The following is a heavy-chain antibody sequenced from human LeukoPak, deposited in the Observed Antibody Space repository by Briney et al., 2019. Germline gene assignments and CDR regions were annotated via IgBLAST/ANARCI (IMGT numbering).Heavy chain of an antibody. CDR3: TTDGGITIRSLFDF. Sequence: GGSLRLSSAASGITFTSAWMGWVRQAPGKGLEWVGRIKSKNDGGTRDYAAPVRGRFTISTDDSKITSYLQMNNLKIEDTAVYYCTTDGGITIRSLFDFWGQGPVDSLSS. CDR2: IKSKNDGGTR. CDR1: GITFTSAW. D-gene: IGHD1-14*01. J-gene: IGHJ4*02. V-gene: IGHV3-15*01.